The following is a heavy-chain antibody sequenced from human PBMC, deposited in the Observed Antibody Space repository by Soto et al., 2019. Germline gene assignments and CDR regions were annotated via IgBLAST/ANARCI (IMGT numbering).Heavy chain of an antibody. CDR3: AKDNMVVGAADQYNNMAV. CDR1: GFTFSTYG. CDR2: ISDDGSKK. Sequence: QVQLVESGGGVVQPGGSLRLSCAASGFTFSTYGMHWVRQAPGKGLEWVALISDDGSKKYYIDSVKGRFIISRDNSKNTLYLQMNRLRSEDTAVYYCAKDNMVVGAADQYNNMAVWGHGTTVSASS. V-gene: IGHV3-30*18. D-gene: IGHD2-15*01. J-gene: IGHJ6*02.